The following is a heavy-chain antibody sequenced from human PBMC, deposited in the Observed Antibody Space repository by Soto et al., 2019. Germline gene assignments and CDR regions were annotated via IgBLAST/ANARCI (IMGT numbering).Heavy chain of an antibody. V-gene: IGHV4-31*03. CDR3: AREYYYDSSGYPAGYYYYGMDV. CDR1: GGSISSGGYY. CDR2: IYYSGST. D-gene: IGHD3-22*01. J-gene: IGHJ6*02. Sequence: SETLSLTCTVSGGSISSGGYYWSWIRQHPGKGLEWIGYIYYSGSTYYNPSLKSRVTISVDTSKNQFSLKLSSVTAADTAVYYCAREYYYDSSGYPAGYYYYGMDVWGQGTTVTVS.